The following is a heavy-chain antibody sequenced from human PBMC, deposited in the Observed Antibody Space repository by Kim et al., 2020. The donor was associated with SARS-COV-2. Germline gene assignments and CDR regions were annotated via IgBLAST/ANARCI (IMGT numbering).Heavy chain of an antibody. CDR1: GVSISSSNYY. CDR3: AGPPETSGWSGALEY. Sequence: SETLSLTCIVSGVSISSSNYYWAWIRQPPGKGLEWIGNISYSGNTYYNPSLKSRVAISVDTSKNHFSLRLTSVTAADTAAYYCAGPPETSGWSGALEYWGQGTLVTVSS. J-gene: IGHJ4*02. CDR2: ISYSGNT. V-gene: IGHV4-39*02. D-gene: IGHD6-19*01.